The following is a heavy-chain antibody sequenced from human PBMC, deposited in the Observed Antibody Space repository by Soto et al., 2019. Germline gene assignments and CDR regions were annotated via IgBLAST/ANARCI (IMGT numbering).Heavy chain of an antibody. V-gene: IGHV4-59*01. CDR2: IYYSGST. CDR1: GGSISSYY. CDR3: ARAFCGGDCYPQLYYYYGMDV. D-gene: IGHD2-21*02. J-gene: IGHJ6*02. Sequence: PSETLSLTCTVSGGSISSYYWSWIRQPPGKGLEWIGYIYYSGSTNYNPSLKSRLTISVDTSKNQFSLKLSSVTAADTAVYYCARAFCGGDCYPQLYYYYGMDVWGQGTTVTVSS.